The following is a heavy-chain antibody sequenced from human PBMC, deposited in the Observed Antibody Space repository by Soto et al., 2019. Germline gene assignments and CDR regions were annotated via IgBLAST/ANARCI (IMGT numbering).Heavy chain of an antibody. Sequence: GESLKISCKGSGYSFTTYWISWVRQMSGKGLEWMGRIDPRDSNTNYSPSFQGHVTISADKSSSTAYLQWSSLKASDTAMYYCARVCRRYRGNHFIYHGMEVRGQGPTVPVSS. J-gene: IGHJ6*02. CDR2: IDPRDSNT. CDR1: GYSFTTYW. CDR3: ARVCRRYRGNHFIYHGMEV. V-gene: IGHV5-10-1*01. D-gene: IGHD3-16*02.